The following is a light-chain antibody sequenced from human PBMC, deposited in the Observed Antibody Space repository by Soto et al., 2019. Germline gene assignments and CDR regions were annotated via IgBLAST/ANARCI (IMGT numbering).Light chain of an antibody. CDR3: QQSYGIPPVT. Sequence: DIQMTQSPSSLSASVGDRVTITCRASQSISTYLNWYQQHPGKAPKLLIYTASNLESRVPSRFSGSGSGTDFTLTISSLQPEDFATYYCQQSYGIPPVTFGGGTKVEIK. CDR1: QSISTY. V-gene: IGKV1-39*01. J-gene: IGKJ4*01. CDR2: TAS.